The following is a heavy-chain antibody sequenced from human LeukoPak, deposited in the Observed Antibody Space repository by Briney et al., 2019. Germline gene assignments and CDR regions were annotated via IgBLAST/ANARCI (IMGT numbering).Heavy chain of an antibody. CDR3: TRVRAVDYYGSGSYYLLDY. CDR1: GFTFGDYA. J-gene: IGHJ4*02. D-gene: IGHD3-10*01. Sequence: GGSLRLSCTASGFTFGDYAMSWVRQAPGKGLEWVGFIRSKAYGGTTEYAASAKGRFTISRDDSKSIAYLQMNSLETEDTAVYYCTRVRAVDYYGSGSYYLLDYWGQGTLVTVSS. CDR2: IRSKAYGGTT. V-gene: IGHV3-49*04.